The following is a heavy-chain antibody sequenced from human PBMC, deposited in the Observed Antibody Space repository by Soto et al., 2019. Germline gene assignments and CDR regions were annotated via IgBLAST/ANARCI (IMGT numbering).Heavy chain of an antibody. D-gene: IGHD3-22*01. J-gene: IGHJ4*02. Sequence: EVQLVQSGAEVKKPGESLRISCKGSGYSFTSYWISWVRQMPGKGLEWMGRIDPSDFYTNYSPSFQGHVTISADKSISTAYLQWSSLKASDTAMYYCARRVMNYDSSGYTTKFDYWGQGTLVTVSS. CDR2: IDPSDFYT. V-gene: IGHV5-10-1*01. CDR1: GYSFTSYW. CDR3: ARRVMNYDSSGYTTKFDY.